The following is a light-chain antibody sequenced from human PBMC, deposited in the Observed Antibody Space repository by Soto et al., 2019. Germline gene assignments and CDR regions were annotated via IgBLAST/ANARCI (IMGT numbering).Light chain of an antibody. V-gene: IGKV3-15*01. J-gene: IGKJ1*01. CDR3: QQYNNWST. CDR2: GAS. Sequence: EIVMTQSPATLSVSPGERATLSCRASQSVNSNLAWYQQKPGQAPRLLIYGASTSATGVPARFSGSGSGTEFILTVSSLQSEDFAVYFCQQYNNWSTFGQGTKVEIK. CDR1: QSVNSN.